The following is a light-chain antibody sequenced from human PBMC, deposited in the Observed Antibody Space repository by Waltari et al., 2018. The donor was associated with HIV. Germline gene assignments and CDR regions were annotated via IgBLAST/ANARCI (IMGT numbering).Light chain of an antibody. Sequence: EIVMTQSPATLSVSPGERATLSCRASQSISNSLAWYQQKPGQAPRLLIYGASTRSPGIPARFSGSGSGTEFTLTISSLQSEDFAVYYCQQYNNWPPRTFGQGTKLDIK. CDR3: QQYNNWPPRT. V-gene: IGKV3-15*01. CDR1: QSISNS. J-gene: IGKJ2*01. CDR2: GAS.